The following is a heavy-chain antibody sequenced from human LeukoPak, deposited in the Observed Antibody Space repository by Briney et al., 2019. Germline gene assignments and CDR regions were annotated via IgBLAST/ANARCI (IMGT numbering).Heavy chain of an antibody. D-gene: IGHD1-26*01. CDR1: GYTFTSYE. CDR2: MNPNSGNT. CDR3: ARVSGSSLSWFDP. V-gene: IGHV1-8*01. J-gene: IGHJ5*02. Sequence: ASVKVSCKASGYTFTSYEINWVRQATGQGLEWMGWMNPNSGNTGYAQKLQGRVTMTRNTSISTAYMELSSLRSEDTAVYYCARVSGSSLSWFDPWGQGTLVTVSS.